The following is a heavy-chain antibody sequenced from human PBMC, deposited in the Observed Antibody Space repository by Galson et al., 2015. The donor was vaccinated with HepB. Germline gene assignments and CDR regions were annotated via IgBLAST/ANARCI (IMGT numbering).Heavy chain of an antibody. J-gene: IGHJ4*02. Sequence: PALVKPTQTLTLTCTFSGFSLSTHGMGVGWIRQPPGKALEWLALIYWDDDKRYDPSLKNRLAIARGTSQNQVVLTMTNVNPVDTATYFCVHWAYYGSGTYYTAAYWGQGTLVTVS. CDR1: GFSLSTHGMG. CDR2: IYWDDDK. CDR3: VHWAYYGSGTYYTAAY. D-gene: IGHD3-10*01. V-gene: IGHV2-5*05.